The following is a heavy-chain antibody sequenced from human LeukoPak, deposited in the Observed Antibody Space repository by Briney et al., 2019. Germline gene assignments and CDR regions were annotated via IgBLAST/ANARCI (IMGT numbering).Heavy chain of an antibody. CDR3: ARVGVGAYYFDY. D-gene: IGHD3-3*01. Sequence: GGSLRLSCAASGFTFSDYWMHWVRQAPGKGLVWVSRINTDETRTNYADSVKGRFTISRDNAKNTLYLQMNSLRAEDTAVYYCARVGVGAYYFDYWGQGTLVTVSS. CDR2: INTDETRT. CDR1: GFTFSDYW. V-gene: IGHV3-74*01. J-gene: IGHJ4*02.